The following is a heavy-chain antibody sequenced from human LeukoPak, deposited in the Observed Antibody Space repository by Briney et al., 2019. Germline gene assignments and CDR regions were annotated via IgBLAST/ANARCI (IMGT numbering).Heavy chain of an antibody. CDR2: IYTSGST. Sequence: PSETLSLTCTVSGGSITSGSHYWNWIRQPAGKGLEWIGRIYTSGSTNYNPSLKSRDTISIDTSKNQFSLKLSSVTAADTAVYYCAREFCSGGSCYSRWFDPWGQGTLVTVSS. J-gene: IGHJ5*02. V-gene: IGHV4-61*02. D-gene: IGHD2-15*01. CDR3: AREFCSGGSCYSRWFDP. CDR1: GGSITSGSHY.